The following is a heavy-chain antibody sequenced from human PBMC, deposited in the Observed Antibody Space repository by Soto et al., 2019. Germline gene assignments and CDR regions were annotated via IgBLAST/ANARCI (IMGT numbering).Heavy chain of an antibody. V-gene: IGHV3-30*18. Sequence: GVSLRLSCAASGFTFSSYGMHWVRQAPGKGLEWVAVISYDGSNKYYADSVKGRFTISRDNSKNTLYLQMNSLRAEDTAVYYCAKDTGGYSYGYVDYWGQGTLVTVSS. D-gene: IGHD5-18*01. CDR2: ISYDGSNK. CDR1: GFTFSSYG. CDR3: AKDTGGYSYGYVDY. J-gene: IGHJ4*02.